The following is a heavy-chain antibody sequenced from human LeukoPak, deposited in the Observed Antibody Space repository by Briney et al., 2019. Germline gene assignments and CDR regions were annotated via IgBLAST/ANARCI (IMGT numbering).Heavy chain of an antibody. D-gene: IGHD3-3*01. Sequence: ASVKVSCKASGYTFTGYYMHWVRQAPGQGLEWMGWINPNSGGANYAQKFQGRVTMTRDTSISTAYMELSRLRSDDTAVYYCARDLEWLYPGGAFDIWGQGTMVTVSS. CDR2: INPNSGGA. V-gene: IGHV1-2*02. CDR1: GYTFTGYY. J-gene: IGHJ3*02. CDR3: ARDLEWLYPGGAFDI.